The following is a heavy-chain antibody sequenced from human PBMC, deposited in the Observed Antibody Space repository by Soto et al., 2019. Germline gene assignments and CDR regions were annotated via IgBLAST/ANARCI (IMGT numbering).Heavy chain of an antibody. CDR3: ARGYYDILTGRDTKYDFDY. CDR2: IYYSGNT. J-gene: IGHJ4*02. D-gene: IGHD3-9*01. CDR1: GGSIINGDYY. Sequence: SETLSLTCTVSGGSIINGDYYWSWIRQPPGKGLEWIGYIYYSGNTYYNPSLKSRVMISVDTSKNQFSLNLSSVTAADTAVYYCARGYYDILTGRDTKYDFDYWGQGALVT. V-gene: IGHV4-30-4*01.